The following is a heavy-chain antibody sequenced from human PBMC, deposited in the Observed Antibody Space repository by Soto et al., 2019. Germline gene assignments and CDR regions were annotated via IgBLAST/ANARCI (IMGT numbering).Heavy chain of an antibody. Sequence: QTLSVTCGISGDSVSRNGALWNWIRQSPSRGLEWLGRTFYRSKWYNDYAVSVKSRITISPDTSKNQFSLKLSSVTAADTAVYYCAKVVVVAATPSYYYYRDVWGKGTTVTVSS. J-gene: IGHJ6*03. CDR1: GDSVSRNGAL. D-gene: IGHD2-15*01. V-gene: IGHV6-1*01. CDR3: AKVVVVAATPSYYYYRDV. CDR2: TFYRSKWYN.